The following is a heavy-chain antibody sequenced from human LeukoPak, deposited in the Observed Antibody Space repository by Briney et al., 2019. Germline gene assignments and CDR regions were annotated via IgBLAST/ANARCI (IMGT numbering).Heavy chain of an antibody. CDR1: GFTFSSYS. V-gene: IGHV3-21*01. D-gene: IGHD2-8*01. Sequence: PGGSLRLSCAASGFTFSSYSMNWVRQAPGKGLEWVSSISSSSSYIYYADSVKGRFTISRDNAKNSQYLQTNSLRAEDTAVYYCARGYCTNGVCYLPWFDPWGQGTLVTVSS. CDR2: ISSSSSYI. CDR3: ARGYCTNGVCYLPWFDP. J-gene: IGHJ5*02.